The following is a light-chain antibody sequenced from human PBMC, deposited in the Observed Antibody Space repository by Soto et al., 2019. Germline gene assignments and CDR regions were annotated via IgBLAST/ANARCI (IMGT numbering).Light chain of an antibody. Sequence: QSVLTQPASVSGSPGQSIAIACTGTSGDVGYYNYVSWYQQHPGKAPKVMIYDVNNRPSGVSDRFSGSKSGNTASLTISGLQAEDEADCYCCSYTSSSTYVFGTGTKVTVL. CDR1: SGDVGYYNY. V-gene: IGLV2-14*01. J-gene: IGLJ1*01. CDR2: DVN. CDR3: CSYTSSSTYV.